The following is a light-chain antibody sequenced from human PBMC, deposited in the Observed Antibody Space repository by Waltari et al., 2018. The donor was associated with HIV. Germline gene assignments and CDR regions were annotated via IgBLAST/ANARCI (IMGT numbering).Light chain of an antibody. CDR1: QSIDSW. Sequence: DIQLTQSPSTLSASVGDTVSITCRARQSIDSWLAWYQQKPGKAPKLLIYKASNLESGVPPSFSGSGSGTEFTLTITSLLPDDFATYYCQQYKSYSPSSFGQGTRLEIK. V-gene: IGKV1-5*03. CDR3: QQYKSYSPSS. J-gene: IGKJ2*01. CDR2: KAS.